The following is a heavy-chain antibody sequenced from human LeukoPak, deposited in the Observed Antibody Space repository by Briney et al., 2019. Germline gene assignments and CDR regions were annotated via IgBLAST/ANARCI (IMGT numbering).Heavy chain of an antibody. CDR2: ISSSGGGA. CDR3: AKVIAAAQYYYYYYGMDV. D-gene: IGHD6-13*01. CDR1: GFTFTSYA. Sequence: GGSLRLSCAASGFTFTSYAMSWVRQAPGKGLEWVSAISSSGGGAYYANSVKGRFTISRDNSKNTLYLQMNSLRAEDTAVYYCAKVIAAAQYYYYYYGMDVWGQGTTVTVSS. V-gene: IGHV3-23*01. J-gene: IGHJ6*02.